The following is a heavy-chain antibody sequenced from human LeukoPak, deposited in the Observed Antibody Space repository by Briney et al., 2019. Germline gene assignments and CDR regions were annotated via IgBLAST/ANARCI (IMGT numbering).Heavy chain of an antibody. D-gene: IGHD3-10*01. CDR3: ARRAREFGWVFDY. V-gene: IGHV4-39*01. CDR2: IHYSGSSS. CDR1: GGSISSSSYY. J-gene: IGHJ4*02. Sequence: PSETLSLTRTVSGGSISSSSYYWGWIRQPPGKGLEWIGSIHYSGSSSYYNPSLKSRVTISVDTSKNQFSLKLSSVTAADTAVYYCARRAREFGWVFDYWGQGTLVTVSS.